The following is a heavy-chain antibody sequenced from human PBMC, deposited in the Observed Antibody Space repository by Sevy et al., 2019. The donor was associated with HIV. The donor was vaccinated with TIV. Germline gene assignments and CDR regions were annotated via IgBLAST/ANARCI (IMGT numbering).Heavy chain of an antibody. CDR2: ISNDGSDK. CDR3: ANSRGRYEGSSWLYYYHLMDV. D-gene: IGHD6-13*01. Sequence: GGSLRLSCVASGFTFSRVGMHWVRQAPGKGLEWVAIISNDGSDKQYADSVKGRFTISRDNSKDTLYLQMNSLRLEDTAVYYCANSRGRYEGSSWLYYYHLMDVWGQGATVTVSS. J-gene: IGHJ6*02. CDR1: GFTFSRVG. V-gene: IGHV3-30*18.